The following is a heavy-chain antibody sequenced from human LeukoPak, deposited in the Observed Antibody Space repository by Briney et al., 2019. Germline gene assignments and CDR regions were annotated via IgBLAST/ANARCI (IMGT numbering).Heavy chain of an antibody. Sequence: SQTLSLTCAVSGGSISSGGYSWSWIRQPPGKGLEWIGYIYHSGSTYYNPSLKSRATISVDRSKNQFSLKLSSVTAADTAVYYCASSYYYDSSGPGLIPTFDPWGQGTLVTVSS. V-gene: IGHV4-30-2*01. CDR2: IYHSGST. D-gene: IGHD3-22*01. J-gene: IGHJ5*02. CDR3: ASSYYYDSSGPGLIPTFDP. CDR1: GGSISSGGYS.